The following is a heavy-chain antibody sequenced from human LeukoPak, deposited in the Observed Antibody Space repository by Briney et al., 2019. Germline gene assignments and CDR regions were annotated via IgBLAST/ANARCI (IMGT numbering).Heavy chain of an antibody. J-gene: IGHJ4*02. CDR1: GFAFSSYN. D-gene: IGHD2-2*01. Sequence: GGSLRLSCAASGFAFSSYNMNWVRQAPGKGLEWVSYISSGSDTIFYADSVKGRFTISRDNAKNSLYLQMNSLRAEDTAVYYCARSYCASTSCPTFEYWGQGTLVTVSS. V-gene: IGHV3-48*01. CDR3: ARSYCASTSCPTFEY. CDR2: ISSGSDTI.